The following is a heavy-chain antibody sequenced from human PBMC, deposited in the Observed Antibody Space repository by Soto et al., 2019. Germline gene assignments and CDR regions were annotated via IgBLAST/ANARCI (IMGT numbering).Heavy chain of an antibody. CDR3: ARNGRAATPYYYGMDV. CDR1: GYSFTSYW. CDR2: IYPGDSDT. J-gene: IGHJ6*02. D-gene: IGHD2-15*01. Sequence: PGESLKISCKGSGYSFTSYWIGWVRQMPGKGLEWMGIIYPGDSDTRYSPSFQGQVTISADKSISTAYLQWSSLKASDTAMYYCARNGRAATPYYYGMDVWRQGTTVTVSS. V-gene: IGHV5-51*01.